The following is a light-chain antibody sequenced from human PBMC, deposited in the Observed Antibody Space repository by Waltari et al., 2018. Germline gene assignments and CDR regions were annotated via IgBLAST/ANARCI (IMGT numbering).Light chain of an antibody. CDR1: EDINTW. V-gene: IGKV1-5*01. Sequence: DVQMTKSPSTLSASVGDRVTITCRASEDINTWLAWYQQKPGKAPKLLISDAASLKSGVPSRFSGSGSGTDFTLTITSMQPDDFATYYCQHYKNFPLTFGGGTNVEV. CDR2: DAA. J-gene: IGKJ4*01. CDR3: QHYKNFPLT.